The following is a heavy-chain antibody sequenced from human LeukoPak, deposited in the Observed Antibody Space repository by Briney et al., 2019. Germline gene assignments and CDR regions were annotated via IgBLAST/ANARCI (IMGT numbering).Heavy chain of an antibody. J-gene: IGHJ6*03. V-gene: IGHV3-21*01. CDR1: GFTFSSYS. D-gene: IGHD6-13*01. Sequence: GGSLRLSCAASGFTFSSYSMKWVRQVPGKGLEWVSFISSSSSYIYYADSVKGRFTISRDNSKNTLYLQMNSLRAEDTAVYYCARSQQLAPYYYYYYMDVWGKGTTVTVSS. CDR2: ISSSSSYI. CDR3: ARSQQLAPYYYYYYMDV.